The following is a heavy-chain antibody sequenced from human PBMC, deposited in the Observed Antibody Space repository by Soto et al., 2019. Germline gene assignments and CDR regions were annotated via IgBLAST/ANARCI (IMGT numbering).Heavy chain of an antibody. Sequence: GGSLRLSCAASGFTFSNSWMHWVRQVSGKGLEWVSRINADGTSTSYADSVKGRFTISRDNAKNTLYLHVNSLRAEDTAVYYCVKVLARGVGVPRFYFDPWGQGALVTVSS. CDR3: VKVLARGVGVPRFYFDP. CDR1: GFTFSNSW. D-gene: IGHD2-2*01. V-gene: IGHV3-74*01. CDR2: INADGTST. J-gene: IGHJ4*02.